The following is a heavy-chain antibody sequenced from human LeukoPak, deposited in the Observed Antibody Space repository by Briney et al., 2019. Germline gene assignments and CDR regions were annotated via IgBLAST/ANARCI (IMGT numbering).Heavy chain of an antibody. V-gene: IGHV4-4*09. Sequence: VKPSETLSLTCTVSGGSISSYYWSWIRQPPGKGLEWIGYIYTSGSTNYNPSLKSRVTISVDTSKNQFSLKLGSVTAADTAVYYCARSDYYYYYMDVWGKGTTVTVSS. CDR3: ARSDYYYYYMDV. J-gene: IGHJ6*03. CDR1: GGSISSYY. CDR2: IYTSGST.